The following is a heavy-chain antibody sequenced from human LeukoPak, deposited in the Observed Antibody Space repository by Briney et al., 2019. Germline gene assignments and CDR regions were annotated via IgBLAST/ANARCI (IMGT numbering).Heavy chain of an antibody. CDR3: AKAITTVDQ. D-gene: IGHD3-22*01. Sequence: PGGSLRLSCAASGFTFSSYWMSWVRQAPGKGLEWVASIKQDGSVKYYVDSVKGRFTISRDNAQNSLSLQMNSLRAEDSAVYYCAKAITTVDQWGQGTLVTVSS. V-gene: IGHV3-7*01. CDR1: GFTFSSYW. CDR2: IKQDGSVK. J-gene: IGHJ4*02.